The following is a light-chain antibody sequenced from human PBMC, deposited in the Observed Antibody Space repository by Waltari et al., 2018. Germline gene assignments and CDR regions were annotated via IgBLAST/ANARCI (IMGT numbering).Light chain of an antibody. CDR2: AVS. CDR1: SSDVGGYNY. J-gene: IGLJ1*01. V-gene: IGLV2-11*01. CDR3: CSYAGSYPYV. Sequence: QSALTQPRSVSGSPGQSVTISCTGTSSDVGGYNYVSGYQQRPGKAPKLMVYAVSKRPSGVPDRISGSKSGNTASLTISGLQAEDEADYYCCSYAGSYPYVFGTGTKVTVL.